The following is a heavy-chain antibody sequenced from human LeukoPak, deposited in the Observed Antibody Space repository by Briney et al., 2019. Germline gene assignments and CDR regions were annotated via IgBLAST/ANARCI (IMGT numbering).Heavy chain of an antibody. J-gene: IGHJ1*01. Sequence: GGSLRLSCAASGFTFSSYTMSWVRQAPGKGLEWVASITSTTSYIYYADSVKGRFTISRDNAKNSLFLQMNSLRAEDTAVYYCARVFDYYDTPSEYFQHWGQGTLVTVSS. D-gene: IGHD3-22*01. CDR1: GFTFSSYT. CDR3: ARVFDYYDTPSEYFQH. V-gene: IGHV3-21*01. CDR2: ITSTTSYI.